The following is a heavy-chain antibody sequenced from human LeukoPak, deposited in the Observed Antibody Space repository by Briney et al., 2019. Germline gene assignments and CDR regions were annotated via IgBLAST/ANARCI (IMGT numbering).Heavy chain of an antibody. V-gene: IGHV3-30-3*01. Sequence: SGGSLRLSCAASGFTFSSYAMHWVRQAPGKGLEWVAVISYDGSNKYYADSVKGRFTISRDNSKNTLYLQMNSLRAEDTAVYYCAKASGQGGGYSYDNWGQGTLVTVSS. D-gene: IGHD5-18*01. J-gene: IGHJ4*02. CDR3: AKASGQGGGYSYDN. CDR2: ISYDGSNK. CDR1: GFTFSSYA.